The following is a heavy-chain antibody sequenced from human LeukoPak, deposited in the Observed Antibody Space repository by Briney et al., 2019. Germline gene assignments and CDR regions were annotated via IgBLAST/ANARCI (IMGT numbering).Heavy chain of an antibody. D-gene: IGHD6-13*01. Sequence: AGGSLRLSCAASGFTFSGYAMSWVRQAPGKGLEWVSAISASGGTTHYADSVKGRFTISRDNSKNILYLQMNSLSTEDTAIYYCAKAFREYGSSSYSSFDIWGQGTMVTVSS. CDR2: ISASGGTT. CDR3: AKAFREYGSSSYSSFDI. CDR1: GFTFSGYA. V-gene: IGHV3-23*01. J-gene: IGHJ3*02.